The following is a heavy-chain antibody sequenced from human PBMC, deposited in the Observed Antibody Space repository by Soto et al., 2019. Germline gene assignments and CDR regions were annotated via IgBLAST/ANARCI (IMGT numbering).Heavy chain of an antibody. Sequence: GASVKVSCKASGGTFNSYAIRWVRQAPGQGLEWMGGIIPIFGTANYAQKFQGRVTITADESTSTAYMELSSLRSEDTAVYYCARYQPTYWNYYYFDYWGLGTLVTVSS. CDR3: ARYQPTYWNYYYFDY. D-gene: IGHD1-7*01. V-gene: IGHV1-69*13. J-gene: IGHJ4*02. CDR2: IIPIFGTA. CDR1: GGTFNSYA.